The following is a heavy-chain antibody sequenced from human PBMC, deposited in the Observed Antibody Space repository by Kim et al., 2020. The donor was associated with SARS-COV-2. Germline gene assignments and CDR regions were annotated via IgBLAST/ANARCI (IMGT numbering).Heavy chain of an antibody. Sequence: GGSLRLSCAASGFPFSSYSMNWVRQAPGKGLEWVSSISSSSSYIYYEDSVKGRFTISRDNAKNYLYLQMNSLRAEDTAVYYCARVRSSGWDYFDYGGKGT. CDR3: ARVRSSGWDYFDY. CDR2: ISSSSSYI. V-gene: IGHV3-21*01. CDR1: GFPFSSYS. J-gene: IGHJ4*02. D-gene: IGHD6-19*01.